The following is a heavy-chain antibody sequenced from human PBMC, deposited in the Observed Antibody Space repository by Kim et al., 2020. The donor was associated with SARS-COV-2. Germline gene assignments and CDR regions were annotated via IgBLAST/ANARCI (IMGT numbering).Heavy chain of an antibody. D-gene: IGHD5-12*01. CDR1: GFTFSNAW. Sequence: GGSLRLSCAASGFTFSNAWMSWVRQAPGKGLEWVGRIKSKTDGGTTDYAAPVKGRFTISRDDSKNTLYLQMNSLKTEDTAVYYCTTDVTVRWLQLQTRLGYWGQGTLVTVSS. CDR2: IKSKTDGGTT. CDR3: TTDVTVRWLQLQTRLGY. V-gene: IGHV3-15*01. J-gene: IGHJ4*02.